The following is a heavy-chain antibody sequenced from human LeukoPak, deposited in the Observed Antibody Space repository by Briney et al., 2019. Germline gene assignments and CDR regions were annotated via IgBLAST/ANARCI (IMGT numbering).Heavy chain of an antibody. Sequence: SESLCLTCAVYVGSFSGYYWSWIREPPGKGLEWIGEINHSVRVNYNTSLKRRVTISVDTSKNQFSLKLSSVTAADTAVYYCARTGGGLWGQGTLVTVSS. CDR1: VGSFSGYY. D-gene: IGHD1-1*01. J-gene: IGHJ4*02. V-gene: IGHV4-34*01. CDR2: INHSVRV. CDR3: ARTGGGL.